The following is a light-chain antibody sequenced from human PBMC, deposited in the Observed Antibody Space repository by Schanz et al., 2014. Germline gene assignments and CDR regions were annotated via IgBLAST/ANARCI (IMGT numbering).Light chain of an antibody. V-gene: IGLV2-14*01. CDR3: ISYVGSNNWV. J-gene: IGLJ3*02. Sequence: QSALTQPASVSGSPGQSITISCTGTSSDVGGYDFVSWYQQHPGKAPKLMIYDVSNRPSGVSNRFSGSKSANTASLTISGDQAEDEADYYCISYVGSNNWVFGGGTKLTVL. CDR2: DVS. CDR1: SSDVGGYDF.